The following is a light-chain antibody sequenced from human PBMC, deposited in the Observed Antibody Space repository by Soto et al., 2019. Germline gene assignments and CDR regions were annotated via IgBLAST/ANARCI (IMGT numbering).Light chain of an antibody. CDR2: DND. V-gene: IGLV1-51*01. CDR3: GTWDTSLSVWM. CDR1: GSNIGSYF. J-gene: IGLJ3*02. Sequence: QSVLTQPPSVSAAPGQRVTISCSGSGSNIGSYFVSWYQQLPGAAPKIFIYDNDKRPSGIPDRFSGSKSGTTATLAITGLQTGDEADYYCGTWDTSLSVWMFGGGTKVTVL.